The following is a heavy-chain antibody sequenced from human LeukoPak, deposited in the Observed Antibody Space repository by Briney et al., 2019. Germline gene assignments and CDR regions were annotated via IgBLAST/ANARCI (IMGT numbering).Heavy chain of an antibody. Sequence: GGSLRLSCAAPGFTFSSYGMHWVRPAPGKGLEWVAVIWYDGSNKYYADSVKGRFTISRDNSENTLYLQMNSLRAEDTAVYYCARDGYGAAAGALYYYGMDVWGKGTTVTVSS. CDR3: ARDGYGAAAGALYYYGMDV. D-gene: IGHD6-13*01. CDR1: GFTFSSYG. J-gene: IGHJ6*04. V-gene: IGHV3-33*01. CDR2: IWYDGSNK.